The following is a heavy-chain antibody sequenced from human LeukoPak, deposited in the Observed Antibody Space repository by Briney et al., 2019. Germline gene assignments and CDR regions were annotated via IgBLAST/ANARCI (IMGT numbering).Heavy chain of an antibody. CDR2: IYHSGST. J-gene: IGHJ4*02. CDR3: ALHRRDYYDSSGYGTDY. Sequence: SSETLSLTCTVSGYSISSGYYWGWIRQPPGKGLEWIGSIYHSGSTYYNPSLKSRVTISVDTSKNQFSLKLSSVTAADTAVYYCALHRRDYYDSSGYGTDYWGQGTLVTVSS. D-gene: IGHD3-22*01. CDR1: GYSISSGYY. V-gene: IGHV4-38-2*02.